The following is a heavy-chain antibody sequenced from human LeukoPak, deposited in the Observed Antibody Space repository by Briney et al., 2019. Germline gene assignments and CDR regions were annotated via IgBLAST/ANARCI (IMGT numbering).Heavy chain of an antibody. J-gene: IGHJ5*02. CDR2: IIPIFGTA. V-gene: IGHV1-69*13. CDR1: GGTFSSYA. Sequence: SVKVSCKASGGTFSSYAISWVRQAPGQGLEWMGGIIPIFGTANYAQKFQGRVTITADESTSTAYMELSSLRSEDTAVYYCALGGGYYDSSGYHNWFDPWGQGTLVTVSS. CDR3: ALGGGYYDSSGYHNWFDP. D-gene: IGHD3-22*01.